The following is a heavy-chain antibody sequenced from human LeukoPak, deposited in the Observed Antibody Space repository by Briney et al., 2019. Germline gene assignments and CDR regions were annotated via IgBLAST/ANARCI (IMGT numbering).Heavy chain of an antibody. D-gene: IGHD2-2*01. CDR3: AGVMPTSIGSFHY. J-gene: IGHJ4*02. V-gene: IGHV3-53*01. Sequence: QPGGSLRLSCAASGFTFSSYAMHWVRQAPGRGLEWVSIIYTGGNTLYADSVKGRFIISRDNSKNTVYLQMNSLRDGDTAMYYCAGVMPTSIGSFHYWGQGTLVTVSS. CDR2: IYTGGNT. CDR1: GFTFSSYA.